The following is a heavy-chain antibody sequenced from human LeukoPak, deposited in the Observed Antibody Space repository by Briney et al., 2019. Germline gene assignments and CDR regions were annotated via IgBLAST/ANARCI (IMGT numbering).Heavy chain of an antibody. Sequence: NPSETLSLTCAVYGGSFSGYYWSWIRQPPRKGLEWIGEINHSGSTNYNPSLKSRVTISVDTSKNQFSLKRSSVTAADTVVYYWARALHLDYWGQGTLVTVSS. J-gene: IGHJ4*02. CDR3: ARALHLDY. CDR1: GGSFSGYY. V-gene: IGHV4-34*01. CDR2: INHSGST.